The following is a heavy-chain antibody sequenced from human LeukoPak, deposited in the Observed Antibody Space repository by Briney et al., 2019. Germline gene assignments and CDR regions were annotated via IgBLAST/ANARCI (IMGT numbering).Heavy chain of an antibody. D-gene: IGHD3/OR15-3a*01. V-gene: IGHV3-23*01. CDR1: GFTFSSYT. CDR3: AKHLNLDYDY. J-gene: IGHJ4*02. Sequence: GGSLRLPCAASGFTFSSYTMSWVRQAPGKGLEWVSIISGSGDNKYHADSVKGRFTISRDNSKNTLYLQMNSLRAEDTAVYYCAKHLNLDYDYWGQGTLVTVSS. CDR2: ISGSGDNK.